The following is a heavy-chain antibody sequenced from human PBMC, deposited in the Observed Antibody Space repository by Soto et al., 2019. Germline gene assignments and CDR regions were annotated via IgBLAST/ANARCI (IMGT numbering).Heavy chain of an antibody. V-gene: IGHV3-7*04. CDR3: ARGAGYSWYYYMDV. Sequence: PGGSQRLSCAASGFTFSSYWMSWVRQAPGKGLEWVANIKQDGSEKYYVDSVKGRFTISRDNAKNSLYLQMNSLRAEDTAVYYCARGAGYSWYYYMDVRGKGTTVTVSS. D-gene: IGHD3-9*01. CDR2: IKQDGSEK. J-gene: IGHJ6*03. CDR1: GFTFSSYW.